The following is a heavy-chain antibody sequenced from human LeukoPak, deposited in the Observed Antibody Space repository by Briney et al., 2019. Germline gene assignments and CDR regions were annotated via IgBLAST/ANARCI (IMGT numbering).Heavy chain of an antibody. CDR3: AKDYYYDRSGYPGGAFDI. CDR1: GFTFSSYA. CDR2: ISGSGGST. Sequence: GGSLRLSCAASGFTFSSYAMSWGRQAPGKGLGGGSVISGSGGSTYYADSVKGRFTISRDNSKNTLYLQMNSLRAEDTAVYYCAKDYYYDRSGYPGGAFDIWGQGTMVTVS. V-gene: IGHV3-23*01. J-gene: IGHJ3*02. D-gene: IGHD3-22*01.